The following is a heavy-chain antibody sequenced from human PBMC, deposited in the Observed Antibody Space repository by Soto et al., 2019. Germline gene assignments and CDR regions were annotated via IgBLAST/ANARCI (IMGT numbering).Heavy chain of an antibody. Sequence: SETLSLTCTVSGGSISSYYWSWVRQPPGKGLEWIGYIYYSGSTSYNPSLKSRVTISVDTSKNQFSLKLSSVTAADTAVYYCASTKTYYYILIGYPPHNGFDPWGQGTLVTVSS. D-gene: IGHD3-9*01. V-gene: IGHV4-59*01. CDR3: ASTKTYYYILIGYPPHNGFDP. J-gene: IGHJ5*02. CDR1: GGSISSYY. CDR2: IYYSGST.